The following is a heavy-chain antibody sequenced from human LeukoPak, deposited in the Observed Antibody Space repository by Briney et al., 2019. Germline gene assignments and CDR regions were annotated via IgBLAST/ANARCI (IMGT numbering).Heavy chain of an antibody. J-gene: IGHJ5*02. CDR1: GGSISSHY. D-gene: IGHD3-3*01. CDR3: ARGLRFLEWSKGPNWFDP. Sequence: SETLSLTCTASGGSISSHYWSWIRQPPGKGLEWIGYIYYSGSTNYNPSLKSRVTISVDTSKNQFSLKLSSVTAADTAVYYCARGLRFLEWSKGPNWFDPWGQGTLVTVSS. CDR2: IYYSGST. V-gene: IGHV4-59*11.